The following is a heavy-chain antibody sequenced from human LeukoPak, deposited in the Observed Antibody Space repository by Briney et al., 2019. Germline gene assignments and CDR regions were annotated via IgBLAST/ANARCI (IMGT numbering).Heavy chain of an antibody. CDR1: GDSISSYY. CDR3: ARALYSSSWYYFDY. V-gene: IGHV4-59*08. D-gene: IGHD6-13*01. J-gene: IGHJ4*02. CDR2: IYYTGNT. Sequence: SETLSLTCTVSGDSISSYYWTWIRQPPGKGLEWIGYIYYTGNTNCNPSLKSRVNISVDTSKNHFSLKLSAVTAADTAVYYCARALYSSSWYYFDYWGQGTLVTVSS.